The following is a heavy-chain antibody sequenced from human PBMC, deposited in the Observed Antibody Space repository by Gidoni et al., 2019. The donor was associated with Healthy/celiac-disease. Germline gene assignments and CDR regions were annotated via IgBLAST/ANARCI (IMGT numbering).Heavy chain of an antibody. CDR2: ISWNSGSI. CDR1: GFTFDDYA. J-gene: IGHJ5*02. Sequence: EVQLVESGGGLVQPGRSLRLSCAASGFTFDDYALHWVRQAPGKGLEWVSGISWNSGSIGYADSVKGRFTISRDNAKNSLYLQMNSLRAEDTALYYCAKDSGPYYYGSGSRSWFDPWGQGTLVTVSS. V-gene: IGHV3-9*01. D-gene: IGHD3-10*01. CDR3: AKDSGPYYYGSGSRSWFDP.